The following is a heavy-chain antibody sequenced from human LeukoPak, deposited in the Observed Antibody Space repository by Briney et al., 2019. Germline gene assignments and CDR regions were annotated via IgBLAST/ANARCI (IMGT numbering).Heavy chain of an antibody. CDR3: ARANGSGNRPYFDY. D-gene: IGHD3-10*01. CDR2: ISSSSSYI. CDR1: GFTFSSYS. V-gene: IGHV3-21*01. J-gene: IGHJ4*02. Sequence: GGSLRLSCAASGFTFSSYSMNWVRQAPGKGLEWVASISSSSSYIYYADSVKGRFTISRDNAKNSLYLQMNSLRAEDTAVYYCARANGSGNRPYFDYWGQGTLVTVSS.